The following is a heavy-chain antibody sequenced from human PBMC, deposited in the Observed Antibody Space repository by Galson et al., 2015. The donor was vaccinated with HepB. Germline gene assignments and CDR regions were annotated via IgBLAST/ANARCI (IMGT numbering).Heavy chain of an antibody. J-gene: IGHJ5*02. CDR2: INHSGST. Sequence: SETLSLTCAVYGGSFSGYYWSWIRQPPGKGLEWIGEINHSGSTNYNPSLKSRVTISVDTSKNQFSLKLSSVTAADTAVYYCASRSTLFWSGYHNWFDPWGQGTLVAVSS. CDR1: GGSFSGYY. D-gene: IGHD3-3*01. CDR3: ASRSTLFWSGYHNWFDP. V-gene: IGHV4-34*01.